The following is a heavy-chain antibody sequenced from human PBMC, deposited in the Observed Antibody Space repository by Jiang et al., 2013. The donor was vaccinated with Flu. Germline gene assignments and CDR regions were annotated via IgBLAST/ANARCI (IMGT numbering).Heavy chain of an antibody. V-gene: IGHV5-51*01. Sequence: GAEVKKPGESLKISCKGSGYSFTSYWIGWVRQMPGKGLEWMGIIYPGDSDTRYSPSFQGQVTISADKSISTAYLQWSSLKASDTAMYYCARADQSREYSSGWYLFYFDYWGQGTLVTVSS. CDR2: IYPGDSDT. CDR1: GYSFTSYW. CDR3: ARADQSREYSSGWYLFYFDY. D-gene: IGHD6-19*01. J-gene: IGHJ4*02.